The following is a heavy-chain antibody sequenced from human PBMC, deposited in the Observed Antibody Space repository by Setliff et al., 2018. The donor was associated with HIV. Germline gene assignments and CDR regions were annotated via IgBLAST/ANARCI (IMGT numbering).Heavy chain of an antibody. J-gene: IGHJ5*02. D-gene: IGHD3-16*01. CDR2: IIPMYGVT. V-gene: IGHV1-69*05. CDR1: GGTFSSYV. Sequence: SVKVSCKASGGTFSSYVISWVRQAPGQGPEWMGGIIPMYGVTNYAQKFQGRVTITTDESTSTAYMELRSLTSNDTAVYYCARDGLMITFDLPLVWLDPWGQGTLVTVSS. CDR3: ARDGLMITFDLPLVWLDP.